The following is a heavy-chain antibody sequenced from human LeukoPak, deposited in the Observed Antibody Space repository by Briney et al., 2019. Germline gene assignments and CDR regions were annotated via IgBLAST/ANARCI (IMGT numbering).Heavy chain of an antibody. CDR1: GFTFSIYA. V-gene: IGHV3-23*01. J-gene: IGHJ5*02. Sequence: PGGSLRLSCAASGFTFSIYAMSWVRQAPGKGLEWVSAISGSGGSTYYADSVKGRFTISRDNSKNTLYLQMNSLRAEDTAVYYCAKDSLLWFGYRNWFDPWGQGTLVTVSS. CDR3: AKDSLLWFGYRNWFDP. D-gene: IGHD3-10*01. CDR2: ISGSGGST.